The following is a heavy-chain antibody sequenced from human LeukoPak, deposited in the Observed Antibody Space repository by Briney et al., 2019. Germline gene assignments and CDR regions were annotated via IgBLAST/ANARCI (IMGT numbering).Heavy chain of an antibody. V-gene: IGHV4-30-2*01. CDR2: IYHSGST. Sequence: PSETLSLTCTVSGGSISSGGYYWSWIRQPPGKGLEWIGYIYHSGSTYYNPSLKSRVTISVDRSKNQFSLKLSSVTAADTAVYYCAREGDDFWSGYSTTLVDPWGQGTLVTVSS. CDR1: GGSISSGGYY. J-gene: IGHJ5*02. CDR3: AREGDDFWSGYSTTLVDP. D-gene: IGHD3-3*01.